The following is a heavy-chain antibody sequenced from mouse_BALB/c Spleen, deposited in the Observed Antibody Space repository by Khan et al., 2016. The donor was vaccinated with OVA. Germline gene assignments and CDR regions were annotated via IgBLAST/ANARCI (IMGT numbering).Heavy chain of an antibody. J-gene: IGHJ4*01. CDR1: GYTFTSNT. D-gene: IGHD2-14*01. V-gene: IGHV1-4*01. CDR3: ARRTTGYAMDY. Sequence: QVQLQQPGAELARPGASVKMSCKASGYTFTSNTMHWVKQRPGQGLEWIGYINPRSSYTNYNQKFKDKATLTAEQSSSTAYMQLSSLTFEDSAVYYCARRTTGYAMDYWGQGTSVTVSS. CDR2: INPRSSYT.